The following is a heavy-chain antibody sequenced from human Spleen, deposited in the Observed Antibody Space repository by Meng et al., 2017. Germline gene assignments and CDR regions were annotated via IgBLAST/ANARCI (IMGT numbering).Heavy chain of an antibody. J-gene: IGHJ4*02. D-gene: IGHD3-22*01. CDR1: GDIFTSYG. CDR3: ARSRWYYYDSSGYPN. CDR2: ISAYNGNT. V-gene: IGHV1-18*01. Sequence: ASAKVFCKASGDIFTSYGISWVRQAPGQGLEWMGWISAYNGNTNYAQKLQGRVTMTTDTSTSTAYMELWSLRSDDTAMYYCARSRWYYYDSSGYPNWGQGTLVTVSS.